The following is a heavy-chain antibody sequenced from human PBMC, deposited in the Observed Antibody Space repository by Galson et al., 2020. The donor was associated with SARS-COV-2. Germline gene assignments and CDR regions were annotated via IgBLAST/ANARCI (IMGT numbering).Heavy chain of an antibody. CDR2: ANPHTGHM. J-gene: IGHJ4*02. CDR3: ARDRISAPDDFGY. CDR1: GYSFTHYY. V-gene: IGHV1-2*02. Sequence: ASVKVSRQASGYSFTHYYIHWVRQAPAEGLEWRGWANPHTGHMTHTEQLQGRVTMTRDTSISTAYMELSRLTSDDTPVYYCARDRISAPDDFGYWGQGGLVIVSS. D-gene: IGHD2-15*01.